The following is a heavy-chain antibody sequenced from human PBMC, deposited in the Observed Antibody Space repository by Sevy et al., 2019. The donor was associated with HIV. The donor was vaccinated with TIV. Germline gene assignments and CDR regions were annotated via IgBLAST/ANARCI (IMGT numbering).Heavy chain of an antibody. Sequence: GGSLRLSCVASEFRLSNYAMNWVRQAPGKGLEWVAGIIGSGGSSYYADSVKGRFTISRDNSKNTLYLQMNSLRAEDTAMYYCAKDLFYDNSLFDYWGQGILVTVSS. CDR2: IIGSGGSS. J-gene: IGHJ4*02. CDR3: AKDLFYDNSLFDY. V-gene: IGHV3-23*01. D-gene: IGHD3-22*01. CDR1: EFRLSNYA.